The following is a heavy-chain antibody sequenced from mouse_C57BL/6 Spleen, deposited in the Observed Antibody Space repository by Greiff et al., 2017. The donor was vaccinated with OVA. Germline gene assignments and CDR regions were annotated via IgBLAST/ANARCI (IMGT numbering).Heavy chain of an antibody. CDR1: GYTFTTYP. J-gene: IGHJ4*01. Sequence: VKLMESGAELVKPGASVKMSCKASGYTFTTYPIEWMKQNHGKSLEWIGNFHPYNDDTKYNEKFKGKATLTVEKSSSTVYLELSRLTSDDSAVYYCARRGYYGSSYEAMDYWGQGTSVTVSS. V-gene: IGHV1-47*01. CDR2: FHPYNDDT. CDR3: ARRGYYGSSYEAMDY. D-gene: IGHD1-1*01.